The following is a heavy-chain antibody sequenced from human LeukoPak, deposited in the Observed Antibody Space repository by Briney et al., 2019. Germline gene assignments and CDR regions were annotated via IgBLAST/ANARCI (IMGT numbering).Heavy chain of an antibody. J-gene: IGHJ4*02. V-gene: IGHV1-69*13. CDR2: IIPIFGTA. D-gene: IGHD3-3*01. CDR1: GGTFSSYA. Sequence: SVKVSCKASGGTFSSYAISWVRQAPGQGLEWMGGIIPIFGTANYALRFQGRVTITADESTSTAYMELSRLRSDDTAVYYCAVTFWSGYSAEKNFDYWGQGTLVTVSS. CDR3: AVTFWSGYSAEKNFDY.